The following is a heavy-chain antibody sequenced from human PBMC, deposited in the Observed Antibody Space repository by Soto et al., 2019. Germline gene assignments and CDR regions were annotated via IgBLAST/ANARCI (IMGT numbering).Heavy chain of an antibody. CDR2: INHSGST. J-gene: IGHJ4*02. CDR3: ARGPYQLLYRRRHFDY. V-gene: IGHV4-34*01. Sequence: KTSETLSLTCAVYGGSFSGYYWSWIRQPPGKGLEWIGEINHSGSTNYNPSLKSRVTISVDTSKNQFSLKLSSVTAADTAVYYCARGPYQLLYRRRHFDYWGQGTLVTVSS. CDR1: GGSFSGYY. D-gene: IGHD2-2*02.